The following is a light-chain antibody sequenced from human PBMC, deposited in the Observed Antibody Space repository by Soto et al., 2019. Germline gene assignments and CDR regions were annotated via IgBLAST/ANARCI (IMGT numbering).Light chain of an antibody. CDR2: DAS. V-gene: IGKV3-20*01. Sequence: EIVFTKSPGTLSLSPGERATLSCRASQSVRCTSLAWYQQKPGQAPRLLIYDASSRATGIPDRFSGGGSGTDFTLTISRLEPEDFAVYYCQHYGSAPPITFGQGTRLEIK. CDR3: QHYGSAPPIT. J-gene: IGKJ5*01. CDR1: QSVRCTS.